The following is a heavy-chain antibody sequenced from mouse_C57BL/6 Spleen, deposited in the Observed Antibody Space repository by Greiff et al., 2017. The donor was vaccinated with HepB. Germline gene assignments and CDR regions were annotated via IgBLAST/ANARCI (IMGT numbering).Heavy chain of an antibody. J-gene: IGHJ2*01. CDR2: ISSGSSTI. CDR3: ATVDGYYDY. Sequence: EVKVEESGGGLVKPGGSLKLSCAASGFTFSDYGMHWVRQAPEKGLEWVAYISSGSSTIYYADTVKGRFTISRDNAKNTLFLQMTSLRSEDTAMYYCATVDGYYDYWGQGTTLTVSS. D-gene: IGHD2-3*01. CDR1: GFTFSDYG. V-gene: IGHV5-17*01.